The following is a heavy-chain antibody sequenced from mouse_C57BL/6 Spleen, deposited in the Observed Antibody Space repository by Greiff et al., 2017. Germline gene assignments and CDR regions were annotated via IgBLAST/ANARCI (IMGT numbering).Heavy chain of an antibody. V-gene: IGHV1-61*01. D-gene: IGHD1-1*01. CDR1: GYTFTSYW. J-gene: IGHJ3*01. CDR3: ARGEYYGSSPWFAY. CDR2: IYPSDSET. Sequence: QVQLQQPGAELVRPGSSVKLSCKASGYTFTSYWMDWVKQRPGQGLEWIGNIYPSDSETHYNQKFKDKATLTVDKSSSTAYMQLSSLTSEDSTVYYCARGEYYGSSPWFAYWGQGTLVTVSA.